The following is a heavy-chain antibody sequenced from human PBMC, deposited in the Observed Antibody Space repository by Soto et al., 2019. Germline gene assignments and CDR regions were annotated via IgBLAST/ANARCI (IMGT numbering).Heavy chain of an antibody. J-gene: IGHJ6*02. Sequence: SETLSLTCTVSGASISSYFWRWIRQPAGKGLEWIGRIYTSGSTDYNPSLESRVTMSVDTSKKQVSLKLTSVTAADTAVYYCARDRGYDAHDYYYNAMDVWGQGTTVTVSS. CDR1: GASISSYF. D-gene: IGHD2-15*01. V-gene: IGHV4-4*07. CDR3: ARDRGYDAHDYYYNAMDV. CDR2: IYTSGST.